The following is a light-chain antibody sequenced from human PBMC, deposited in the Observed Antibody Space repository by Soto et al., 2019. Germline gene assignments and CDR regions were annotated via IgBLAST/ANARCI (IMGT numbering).Light chain of an antibody. V-gene: IGKV1-5*03. Sequence: DIHMTHSPSTLSASVGDRVTFTCRASQSISSWLAWYQQKPGTAPKLLIYKASTLQSGVPSRFSGSGSGTEFTLTISSLQPDDFATYYCQQYSDNWTFGQGTKV. CDR1: QSISSW. CDR2: KAS. CDR3: QQYSDNWT. J-gene: IGKJ1*01.